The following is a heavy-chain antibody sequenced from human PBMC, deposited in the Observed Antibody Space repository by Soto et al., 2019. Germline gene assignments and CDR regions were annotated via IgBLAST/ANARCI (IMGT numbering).Heavy chain of an antibody. J-gene: IGHJ5*02. CDR2: INAGNGNT. D-gene: IGHD5-18*01. CDR3: ARARTDTAMVNGWFDP. Sequence: QVQLVQSGAEVKKPGASVKVSCKASGYTFTSYAMHWVRHAPGQRLEWMGWINAGNGNTKYSQKFQGRVTITRDTSASTAYMELSSLRSEDTAVYYCARARTDTAMVNGWFDPWGQGTLVTVSS. CDR1: GYTFTSYA. V-gene: IGHV1-3*01.